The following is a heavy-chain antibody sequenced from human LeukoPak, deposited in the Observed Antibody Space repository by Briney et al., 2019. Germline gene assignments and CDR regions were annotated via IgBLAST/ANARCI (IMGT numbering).Heavy chain of an antibody. CDR3: ARQRGGHDAFDI. J-gene: IGHJ3*02. CDR2: ISGSGGST. Sequence: GGSLRLSCAASGFTVSSNYMSWVRQAPGKGLEWVSAISGSGGSTYYADSVRGRFTISRDNSKNTLYLQMHSLRAEDTAVYYCARQRGGHDAFDIWGQGTMVTVSS. D-gene: IGHD3-16*01. CDR1: GFTVSSNY. V-gene: IGHV3-53*05.